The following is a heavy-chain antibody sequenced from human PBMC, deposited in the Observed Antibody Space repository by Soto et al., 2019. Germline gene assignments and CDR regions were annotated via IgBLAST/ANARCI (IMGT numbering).Heavy chain of an antibody. V-gene: IGHV6-1*01. CDR3: AHIMITWGGVSALDAFDM. Sequence: SQTLSLTCAISGDSVSSNSAAWNWIRQSPSRGLEWLGRTYYRSKWYNDYAVSVKSRITINPDTSKNQFSLQLNSVTPEDTAVYYCAHIMITWGGVSALDAFDMWGQGTMVTVSS. J-gene: IGHJ3*02. D-gene: IGHD3-16*01. CDR1: GDSVSSNSAA. CDR2: TYYRSKWYN.